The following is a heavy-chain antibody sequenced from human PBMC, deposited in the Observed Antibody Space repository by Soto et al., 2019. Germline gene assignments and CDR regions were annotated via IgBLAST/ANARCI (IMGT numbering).Heavy chain of an antibody. V-gene: IGHV3-21*01. CDR1: GFTFSSYS. Sequence: EVQLVESGGGLVKPGGSLRLSCAASGFTFSSYSMNWVRQAPGKGLEWVSSISSSSSYIYYADSVKGRFTISRDNAKNSLYLQMNSLRAEDTAVYYCARDYDPPDIGPGFDIWGQGTMVTVSS. D-gene: IGHD3-16*01. CDR3: ARDYDPPDIGPGFDI. J-gene: IGHJ3*02. CDR2: ISSSSSYI.